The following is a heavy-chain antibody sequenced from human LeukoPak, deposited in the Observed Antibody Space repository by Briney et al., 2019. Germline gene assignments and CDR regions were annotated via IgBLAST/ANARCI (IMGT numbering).Heavy chain of an antibody. V-gene: IGHV3-15*07. D-gene: IGHD6-13*01. CDR1: GFTFSSYA. Sequence: GGSLRLSCAASGFTFSSYAMNWVRQAPGKGLEWVGRIKSETDGGTTDYAAPVKGTFTISRDDSENTLYLQMNSLKTEDTAVYYCTRRSSAAGRQYFDYWGQGTLVTVSS. J-gene: IGHJ4*02. CDR2: IKSETDGGTT. CDR3: TRRSSAAGRQYFDY.